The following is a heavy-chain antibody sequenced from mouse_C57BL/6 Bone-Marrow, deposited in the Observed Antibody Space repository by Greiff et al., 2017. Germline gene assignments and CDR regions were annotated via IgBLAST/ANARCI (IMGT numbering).Heavy chain of an antibody. D-gene: IGHD2-3*01. J-gene: IGHJ2*01. CDR1: GFNITDYY. Sequence: EVQLQQSGAELVRPGASVKLSCTASGFNITDYYMHWVKQRPEQGLEWIGWIDPENGDTKYASKFQGKATITADKSSNTAYLQLSSLTSEDAAVYYCTLYDDYDVWGQGTTLTVSS. CDR2: IDPENGDT. CDR3: TLYDDYDV. V-gene: IGHV14-4*01.